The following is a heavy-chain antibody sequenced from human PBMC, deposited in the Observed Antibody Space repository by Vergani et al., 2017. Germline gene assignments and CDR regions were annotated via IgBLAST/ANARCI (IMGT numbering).Heavy chain of an antibody. D-gene: IGHD6-13*01. CDR2: ISSSGSTI. Sequence: EVQLVESGGGLVQPGGSLRLSCAASGFTFSSYEMNWVRQAPGKGLEWVSYISSSGSTIYYADSVKGRFTISRDNAKNSLYLQMNSLRAEDTAVYYCARPRAAGQHTWYFDLWGRGTLVTVSS. CDR3: ARPRAAGQHTWYFDL. V-gene: IGHV3-48*03. J-gene: IGHJ2*01. CDR1: GFTFSSYE.